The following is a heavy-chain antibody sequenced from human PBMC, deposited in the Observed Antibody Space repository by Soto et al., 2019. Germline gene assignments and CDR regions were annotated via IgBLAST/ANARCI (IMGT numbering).Heavy chain of an antibody. V-gene: IGHV1-18*01. D-gene: IGHD2-15*01. J-gene: IGHJ4*02. CDR3: ARESRYCSGGSCYFLPGIDY. Sequence: ASLKVSCKASGYTFTSYGISWVRQAPGQGLEWMGWISAYNGNTNYAQKLQGRVTMTTDTSTSTAYMELRSLRSDDTAVYYCARESRYCSGGSCYFLPGIDYWGQGTLVTVSS. CDR2: ISAYNGNT. CDR1: GYTFTSYG.